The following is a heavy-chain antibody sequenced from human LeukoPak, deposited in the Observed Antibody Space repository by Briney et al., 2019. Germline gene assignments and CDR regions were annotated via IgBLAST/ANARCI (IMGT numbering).Heavy chain of an antibody. CDR3: ARAGGSTVSHSDY. D-gene: IGHD4-17*01. CDR1: GFTVDTYW. CDR2: IKEDGTRK. J-gene: IGHJ4*01. V-gene: IGHV3-7*01. Sequence: GGSLRLSCVASGFTVDTYWMSWVRQAPGKGLDWVAHIKEDGTRKYYVDSVRGRFTISRDNAKNSLFLQMNSLRAEDTAVYYCARAGGSTVSHSDYWGQGTLVTVSS.